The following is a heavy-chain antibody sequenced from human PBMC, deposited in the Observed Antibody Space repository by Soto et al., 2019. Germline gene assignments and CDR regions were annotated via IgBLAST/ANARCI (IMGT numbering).Heavy chain of an antibody. D-gene: IGHD6-19*01. CDR3: ARVAGHFDY. J-gene: IGHJ4*02. V-gene: IGHV3-30-3*01. Sequence: PGGSLRLSCAASGFTFSSYAMHWVRQAPGKGLEWVAVISYDGSNKYYADSVKGRFTISRDNSKNTLYLQMNSLRAEDTAVYYCARVAGHFDYWGQGTLGTVSS. CDR1: GFTFSSYA. CDR2: ISYDGSNK.